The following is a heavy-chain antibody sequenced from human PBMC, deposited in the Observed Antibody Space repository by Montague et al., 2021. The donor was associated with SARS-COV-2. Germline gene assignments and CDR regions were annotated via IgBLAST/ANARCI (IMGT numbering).Heavy chain of an antibody. CDR3: ARESDGYSSSSWWGSYFDY. J-gene: IGHJ4*02. CDR1: GFTFSSYG. D-gene: IGHD6-13*01. Sequence: SLRLSCAASGFTFSSYGMHWVRQAPGKGLEWVAVIWYDGSNKYYADSVKGRFTISRDNSKNTLYLQINSLRAEDTAVYYCARESDGYSSSSWWGSYFDYWGQGTLVTVSS. V-gene: IGHV3-33*08. CDR2: IWYDGSNK.